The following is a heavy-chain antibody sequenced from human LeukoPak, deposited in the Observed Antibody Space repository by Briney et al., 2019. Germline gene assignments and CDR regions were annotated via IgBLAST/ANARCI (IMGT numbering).Heavy chain of an antibody. CDR1: GFTFNTYA. J-gene: IGHJ3*02. CDR3: AKVWGGGSYLDAFDI. V-gene: IGHV3-23*01. D-gene: IGHD1-26*01. CDR2: ISGSGGVT. Sequence: GGSLRLSCAASGFTFNTYAMSWVRQASGKGLEWVSAISGSGGVTYYADSVKGRFTISRDNSKNTLYLQMNSLRAEDTAVYYCAKVWGGGSYLDAFDIWGQGTMVTVSS.